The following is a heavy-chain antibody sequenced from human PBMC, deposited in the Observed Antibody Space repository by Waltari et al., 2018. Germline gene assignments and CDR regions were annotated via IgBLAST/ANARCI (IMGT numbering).Heavy chain of an antibody. J-gene: IGHJ4*02. Sequence: QVQLQESGPGLVKPSETLTLTCTFSGCSISSYYWSWIRQPPGKGLEWSGYIYYSGSTNYNPSLKSRVTISVDTSKNQFSLKLSSVTAADTAVYYCASSGDPTGEGFDYWGQGTLVTVSS. D-gene: IGHD4-17*01. V-gene: IGHV4-59*01. CDR1: GCSISSYY. CDR2: IYYSGST. CDR3: ASSGDPTGEGFDY.